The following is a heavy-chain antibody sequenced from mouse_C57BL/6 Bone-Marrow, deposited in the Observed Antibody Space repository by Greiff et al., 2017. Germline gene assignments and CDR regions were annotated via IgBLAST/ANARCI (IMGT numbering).Heavy chain of an antibody. Sequence: QVQLQQPGAELVMPGASVKLSCKASGYTFTSYWMHWVKQRPGQGLEWIGEIDPSDSYTNYNQKFKGKSTLTVDKSSSTAYMQLSSLTSEDSAVYYCARGPHSQDGYCVRSYWYFDFWGTGTTVTVSS. V-gene: IGHV1-69*01. CDR2: IDPSDSYT. CDR3: ARGPHSQDGYCVRSYWYFDF. CDR1: GYTFTSYW. D-gene: IGHD2-3*01. J-gene: IGHJ1*03.